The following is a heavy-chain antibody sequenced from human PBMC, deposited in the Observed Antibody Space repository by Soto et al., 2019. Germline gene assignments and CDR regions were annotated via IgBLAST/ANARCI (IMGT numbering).Heavy chain of an antibody. CDR3: ARGGLFDWLGKGDLDY. CDR1: GYTFTSYG. V-gene: IGHV1-18*01. D-gene: IGHD3-9*01. J-gene: IGHJ4*02. CDR2: ISAYNGNT. Sequence: QVQLVQSGAEVKKPGASVKVSCKASGYTFTSYGIIWVRQAPGQGLEWMGWISAYNGNTNYAQKLQGRVTMTTDTTTSTAYIELRSLITDDTAVYYCARGGLFDWLGKGDLDYWGQGTMVTVSS.